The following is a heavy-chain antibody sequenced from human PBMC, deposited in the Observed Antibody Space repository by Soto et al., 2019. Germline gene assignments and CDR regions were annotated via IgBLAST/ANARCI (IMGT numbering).Heavy chain of an antibody. CDR1: GYTFTTYA. V-gene: IGHV1-3*01. J-gene: IGHJ4*02. Sequence: QVHFVQSGAEVKKPGASVKVSCKASGYTFTTYAIHWVRQAPGQRLEWMGWINGGDAHTQYSQRFQDRVTLSRDTSATTSYMELSSPRSEDTAVYYCARGFYGSADYWGQGTLVTVSS. CDR2: INGGDAHT. D-gene: IGHD3-10*01. CDR3: ARGFYGSADY.